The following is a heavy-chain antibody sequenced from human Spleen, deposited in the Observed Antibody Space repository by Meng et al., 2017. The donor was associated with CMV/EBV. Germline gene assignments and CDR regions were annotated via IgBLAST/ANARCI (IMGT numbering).Heavy chain of an antibody. CDR2: INPSGGST. Sequence: ASVKVSCKASGYSFTSYYMHWVRQAPGQGLEWMGIINPSGGSTSYAQKFQGRVTMTRDTSTSTVYMELSSLRSEDTAVYYCARTDRFHLPPGSSRGYYYGMDVWGQGTTVTVSS. CDR3: ARTDRFHLPPGSSRGYYYGMDV. CDR1: GYSFTSYY. D-gene: IGHD6-6*01. V-gene: IGHV1-46*01. J-gene: IGHJ6*02.